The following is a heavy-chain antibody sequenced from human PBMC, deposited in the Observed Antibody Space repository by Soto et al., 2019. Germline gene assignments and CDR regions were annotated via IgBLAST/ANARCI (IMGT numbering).Heavy chain of an antibody. CDR3: ARDRGVVVVAATLRYYYYGMYV. Sequence: QVQLQESGPGLVKPSETLSLTCTVSGGSISSYYWSWIRQPPGQGLEWIGYIYSSGSTNSNPSLKSRVTLSVEMSKIQISLKLSSVTSADTAVYYCARDRGVVVVAATLRYYYYGMYVWGQGTTVTVSS. V-gene: IGHV4-59*12. CDR1: GGSISSYY. J-gene: IGHJ6*02. CDR2: IYSSGST. D-gene: IGHD2-15*01.